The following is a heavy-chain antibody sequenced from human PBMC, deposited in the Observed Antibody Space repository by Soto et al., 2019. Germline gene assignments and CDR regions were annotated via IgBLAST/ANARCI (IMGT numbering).Heavy chain of an antibody. V-gene: IGHV4-59*03. CDR3: ATRITVFGLLIPPFDP. CDR1: GGSITSDW. Sequence: SETLSLTCSVSGGSITSDWWSWIRQPPGKGLEWIGYIYYGAYTNYNPILKSRVTMSVDTSKNQFSLRLSSVTAADTAIYYCATRITVFGLLIPPFDPWGQGTQVTVSS. J-gene: IGHJ5*02. D-gene: IGHD3-3*01. CDR2: IYYGAYT.